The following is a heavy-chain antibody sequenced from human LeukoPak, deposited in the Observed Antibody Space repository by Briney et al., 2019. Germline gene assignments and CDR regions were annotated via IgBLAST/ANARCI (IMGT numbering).Heavy chain of an antibody. CDR3: ASEYYDSSGYYSYYFDW. D-gene: IGHD3-22*01. V-gene: IGHV1-2*02. J-gene: IGHJ4*02. Sequence: GASVKVSCKASGYTLTGYYMHWVRQAPGQGLEWMGWFSPNSGGTNYAQNFQGSVTMTKDTSISTAYMELSRMRADTAAVYYGASEYYDSSGYYSYYFDWGGQGTLVAVS. CDR2: FSPNSGGT. CDR1: GYTLTGYY.